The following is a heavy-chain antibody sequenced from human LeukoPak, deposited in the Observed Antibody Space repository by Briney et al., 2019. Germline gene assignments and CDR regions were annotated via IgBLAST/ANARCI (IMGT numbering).Heavy chain of an antibody. J-gene: IGHJ1*01. Sequence: GRFLRLSCAASGFTVSGNYMRWVRQAPGKGLEWVSLIYRGSTTYYADSVKGRFTISRDNSKNTLYLQMNSLSPEDTAVYYCARGREGPWGQGTLVTV. CDR3: ARGREGP. CDR2: IYRGSTT. CDR1: GFTVSGNY. V-gene: IGHV3-53*01. D-gene: IGHD1-26*01.